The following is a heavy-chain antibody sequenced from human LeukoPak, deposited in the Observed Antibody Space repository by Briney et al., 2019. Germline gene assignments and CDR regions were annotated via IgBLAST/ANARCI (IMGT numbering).Heavy chain of an antibody. Sequence: GSLRLSCATSGFTFSSYWMTWVRQAPGKGLEWVANINQDGHEKNYVDSVKGRFTISRDNPKNSLYLQMNSLRAEDTAVYFCVRDMDVWAQGTTVTVSS. J-gene: IGHJ6*02. V-gene: IGHV3-7*05. CDR1: GFTFSSYW. CDR3: VRDMDV. CDR2: INQDGHEK.